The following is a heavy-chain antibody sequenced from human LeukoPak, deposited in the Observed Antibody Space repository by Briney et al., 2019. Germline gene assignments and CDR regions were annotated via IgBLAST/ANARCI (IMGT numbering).Heavy chain of an antibody. Sequence: GASVKVSCKASGYTFTSYGISWVRQAPGQGLEWMGWISAYNGNTNYAQKLQGRVTMTTDTSTSTAYMELRSLRSDDTAVYYCARVHDFWSGSPYYYYMDVWGKGTTVTVSS. CDR1: GYTFTSYG. V-gene: IGHV1-18*01. D-gene: IGHD3-3*01. CDR3: ARVHDFWSGSPYYYYMDV. J-gene: IGHJ6*03. CDR2: ISAYNGNT.